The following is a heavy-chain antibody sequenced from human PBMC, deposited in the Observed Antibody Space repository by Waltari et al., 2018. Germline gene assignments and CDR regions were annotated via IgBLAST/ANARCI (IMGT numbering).Heavy chain of an antibody. D-gene: IGHD1-26*01. Sequence: EVQLVESGGGLVQPGGCLRLSCAASGVPFSSLWMPWVRQAPCKGLVWVSRINTDGSSTTYADSVRGRFTISRDNAKNTLYLQMSSLRAEDTAVYYCARTRGATFYFDYWGQGTLVTVSS. J-gene: IGHJ4*02. CDR3: ARTRGATFYFDY. CDR2: INTDGSST. V-gene: IGHV3-74*01. CDR1: GVPFSSLW.